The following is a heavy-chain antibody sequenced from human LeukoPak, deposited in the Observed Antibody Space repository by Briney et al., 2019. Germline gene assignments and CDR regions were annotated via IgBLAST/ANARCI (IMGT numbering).Heavy chain of an antibody. J-gene: IGHJ4*02. D-gene: IGHD5-12*01. CDR1: GFTFSSYW. CDR2: IKHDASEK. CDR3: ARDWGSTGYDLYDY. V-gene: IGHV3-7*01. Sequence: GGSLRLSCAASGFTFSSYWMAWVRQTPGKGLEWVANIKHDASEKYYVDSVKGRFTISRDNAQNSFYLQMNSLRAEDTAVYYCARDWGSTGYDLYDYWGQGTLVTVSS.